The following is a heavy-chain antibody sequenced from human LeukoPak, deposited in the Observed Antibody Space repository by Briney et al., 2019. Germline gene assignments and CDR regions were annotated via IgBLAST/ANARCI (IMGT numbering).Heavy chain of an antibody. D-gene: IGHD1-14*01. V-gene: IGHV4-38-2*02. CDR2: VYRSTST. CDR1: GFFITSGYY. Sequence: PSETLSLTCTVSGFFITSGYYWGWIRQPPGKGLEWIGTVYRSTSTHYNPSLESRVSISVDTSKNQFSLKLNSVTAADTAVYYCASDQNNISWFYYWGQGTLVTVSS. CDR3: ASDQNNISWFYY. J-gene: IGHJ4*02.